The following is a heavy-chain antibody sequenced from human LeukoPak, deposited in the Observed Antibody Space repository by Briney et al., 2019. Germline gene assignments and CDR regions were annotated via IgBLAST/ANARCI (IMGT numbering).Heavy chain of an antibody. Sequence: PGGSLRLSCAASGFTFSSDVVSWVRQAPGKGLEWVSAISGSGGRTYYADSVKGRFTISRDNSKNTLYLQMNSLRAEDTAVYYCAKVRAPRQYYFDYWGQGTLVTVSS. CDR2: ISGSGGRT. V-gene: IGHV3-23*01. J-gene: IGHJ4*02. CDR1: GFTFSSDV. D-gene: IGHD1-26*01. CDR3: AKVRAPRQYYFDY.